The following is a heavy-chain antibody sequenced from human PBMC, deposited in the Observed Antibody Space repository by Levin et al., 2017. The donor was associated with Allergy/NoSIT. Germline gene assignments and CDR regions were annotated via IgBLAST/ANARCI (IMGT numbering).Heavy chain of an antibody. CDR1: GGSIRNYY. Sequence: SETLSLTCTVSGGSIRNYYWSWIRQPPGKGLEWIGYIYYSEGVNYNPSLKSRVTISVDTSENLFSLKLSSVTAADTAVYYCARHKAGASNALEIWGQGTMVTVSS. D-gene: IGHD1-26*01. CDR2: IYYSEGV. CDR3: ARHKAGASNALEI. J-gene: IGHJ3*02. V-gene: IGHV4-59*08.